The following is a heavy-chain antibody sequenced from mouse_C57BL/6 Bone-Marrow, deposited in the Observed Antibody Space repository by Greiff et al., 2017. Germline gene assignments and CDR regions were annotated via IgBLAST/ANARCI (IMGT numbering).Heavy chain of an antibody. CDR3: ARRGGWPYFDY. CDR2: IYPGSGST. CDR1: GYTFTSYW. Sequence: VKLQESGAELARPGASVKMSCKASGYTFTSYWITWVKQRPGQGLEWIGDIYPGSGSTNYNEKFKSKATLTVDTSSSTAYMQLSSLTSEDSAVYYCARRGGWPYFDYWGQGTTLTVSS. D-gene: IGHD2-3*01. J-gene: IGHJ2*01. V-gene: IGHV1-55*01.